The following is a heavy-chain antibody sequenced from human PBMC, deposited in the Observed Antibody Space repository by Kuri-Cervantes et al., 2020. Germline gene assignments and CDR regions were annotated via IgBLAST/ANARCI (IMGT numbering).Heavy chain of an antibody. CDR1: GFTFNSYR. CDR2: ISSSSSYI. D-gene: IGHD2-2*01. J-gene: IGHJ4*02. Sequence: GESLKIPCAASGFTFNSYRMNWVRQAPGKGLEWVSSISSSSSYIYYADSVKGLFTISRDNSKNTLYLQMNSLRAEDTAVYYCARDLRYHFDYWGQGTLVTVSS. CDR3: ARDLRYHFDY. V-gene: IGHV3-21*01.